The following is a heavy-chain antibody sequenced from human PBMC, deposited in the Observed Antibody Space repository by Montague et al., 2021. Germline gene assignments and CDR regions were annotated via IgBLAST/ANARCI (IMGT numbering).Heavy chain of an antibody. Sequence: SETLSLTCAVYGESYGRPLIGYYWTWIRQSPERGLEWIGEINHRGSANYNPSLKSRVTMSIDTSTNQFSLKLSFVTAADTAVYYCAKQDYFVSGTSYKGFDPWGQGILVTVSS. CDR1: GESYGRPLIGYY. D-gene: IGHD3-10*01. J-gene: IGHJ5*02. V-gene: IGHV4-34*01. CDR2: INHRGSA. CDR3: AKQDYFVSGTSYKGFDP.